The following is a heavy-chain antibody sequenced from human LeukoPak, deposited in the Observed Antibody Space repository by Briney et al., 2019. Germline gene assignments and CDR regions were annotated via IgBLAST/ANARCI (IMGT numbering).Heavy chain of an antibody. Sequence: SETLTLTCTVSGGSISSYYWSWIRQPPGKGLEWIGYIYYSGSTNYNPSLKSRVTISVDTSKNQFSLKLSSVTAADTAVYYCARAAAGNHPIDYWGQGTLVTVSS. J-gene: IGHJ4*02. CDR1: GGSISSYY. D-gene: IGHD6-13*01. CDR2: IYYSGST. V-gene: IGHV4-59*01. CDR3: ARAAAGNHPIDY.